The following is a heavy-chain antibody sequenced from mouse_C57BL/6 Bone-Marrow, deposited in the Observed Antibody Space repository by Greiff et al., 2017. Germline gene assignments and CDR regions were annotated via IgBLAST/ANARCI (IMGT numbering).Heavy chain of an antibody. D-gene: IGHD1-1*02. CDR2: IDPNSGGT. CDR1: GYTFTSYW. J-gene: IGHJ4*01. V-gene: IGHV1-72*01. CDR3: ARGPLYYGNYAMDY. Sequence: QVQLQQPGAELVKPGASVKLSCKASGYTFTSYWMHWVKQRPGRGLEWIGRIDPNSGGTKYNEKFKSKATLTVDKPSSTAYMQLSSLTSEDSAVYYCARGPLYYGNYAMDYWGQGTSVTFSS.